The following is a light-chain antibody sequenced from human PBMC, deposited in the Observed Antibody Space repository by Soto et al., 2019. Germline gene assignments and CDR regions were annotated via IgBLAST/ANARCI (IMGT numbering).Light chain of an antibody. J-gene: IGKJ1*01. Sequence: EVVMTQSPGILSLSPGERATLSCRASQSVSNDFLAWYQQKPGQAPRLLIYGASTRATGIPARFSGSGSGTEFTLTISSLQSEDFAVYYCQQYNNWPPVTFGQGTKVDIK. CDR1: QSVSNDF. CDR3: QQYNNWPPVT. V-gene: IGKV3-15*01. CDR2: GAS.